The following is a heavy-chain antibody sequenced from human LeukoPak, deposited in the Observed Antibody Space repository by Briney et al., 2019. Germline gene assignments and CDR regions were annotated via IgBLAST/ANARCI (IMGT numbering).Heavy chain of an antibody. CDR3: ARANQSITIFGVVRYYFDY. V-gene: IGHV1-69*05. Sequence: SVKVSCKASGGTFNSYAISWVRQAPGQGLEWMGRIIPIFGTANYAQKFQRRVTITTDESTSTAYMELSSLRSEDTAVYYCARANQSITIFGVVRYYFDYWGQGTLVTVSS. D-gene: IGHD3-3*01. CDR1: GGTFNSYA. CDR2: IIPIFGTA. J-gene: IGHJ4*02.